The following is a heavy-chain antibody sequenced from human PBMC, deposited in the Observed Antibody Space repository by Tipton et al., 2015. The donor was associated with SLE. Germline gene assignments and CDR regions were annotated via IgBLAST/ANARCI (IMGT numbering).Heavy chain of an antibody. J-gene: IGHJ5*02. CDR3: ARGRPLVGATEGWFDP. Sequence: TLSLTCTVSGGSISSYYWSWIRQPPGKGLEWIGYSYYSGSTNYNPSLKSRVTISVDTSKNQFSLKLSFVTAADTAVYYCARGRPLVGATEGWFDPWGQGTLVTVSS. D-gene: IGHD1-26*01. CDR1: GGSISSYY. CDR2: SYYSGST. V-gene: IGHV4-59*01.